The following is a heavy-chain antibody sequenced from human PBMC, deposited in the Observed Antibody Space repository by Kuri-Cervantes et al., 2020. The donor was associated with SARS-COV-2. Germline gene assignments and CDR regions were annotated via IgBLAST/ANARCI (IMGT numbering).Heavy chain of an antibody. CDR3: SLSSSSVYYYYMDV. CDR2: ISWNSGSI. V-gene: IGHV3-9*01. CDR1: GFTFDDYA. D-gene: IGHD6-13*01. J-gene: IGHJ6*03. Sequence: SLKISCAASGFTFDDYAMHWVRQAPGKGLEWVSDISWNSGSIGYADSVKGRFTISRDNSKNTLYLQMNSLRAEDTAVYYCSLSSSSVYYYYMDVWGKGTTVTVSS.